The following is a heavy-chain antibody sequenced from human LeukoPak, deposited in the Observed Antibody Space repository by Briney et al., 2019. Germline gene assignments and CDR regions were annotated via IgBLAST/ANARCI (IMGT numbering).Heavy chain of an antibody. CDR1: GLTGRSIA. CDR2: ISGSGGST. D-gene: IGHD1-26*01. Sequence: GGTLRNSGADSGLTGRSIAINGGRQAPGKGLEWASGISGSGGSTYSADSVKGRFTISRDNSKKTVYLQMNSLRAEDTAVYYCAKDRGLVGSTPSNFDYWGQGTLVTVSS. J-gene: IGHJ4*02. V-gene: IGHV3-23*01. CDR3: AKDRGLVGSTPSNFDY.